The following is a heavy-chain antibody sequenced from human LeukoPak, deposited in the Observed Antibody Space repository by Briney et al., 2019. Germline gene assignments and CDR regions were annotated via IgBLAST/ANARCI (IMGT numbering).Heavy chain of an antibody. Sequence: GGSLRLSCAASGFTFSDHYMSWIRQAPGKGLEWVSYISSSGSTIYYPDSVKGRFTISRDNAKNSLYLQVSSLRVEDTAVYYCARGVLGACSPRHSYFDSWGQGTLVTVSS. CDR2: ISSSGSTI. J-gene: IGHJ4*02. V-gene: IGHV3-11*04. CDR1: GFTFSDHY. D-gene: IGHD3-16*01. CDR3: ARGVLGACSPRHSYFDS.